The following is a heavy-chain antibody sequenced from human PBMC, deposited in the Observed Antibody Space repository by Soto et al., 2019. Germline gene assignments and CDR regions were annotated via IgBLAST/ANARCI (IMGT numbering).Heavy chain of an antibody. Sequence: SETLSLTCTVSGGSISSGGYYWSWIRQHPGKGLEWIGYIYYSGSTYYNPSLKSRVTISVDTSKNQFSLKLSSVTAADTAVYYCARGIMITFGGVRSPYFDYWGQGTLVTVSS. CDR2: IYYSGST. D-gene: IGHD3-16*01. V-gene: IGHV4-31*03. CDR3: ARGIMITFGGVRSPYFDY. CDR1: GGSISSGGYY. J-gene: IGHJ4*02.